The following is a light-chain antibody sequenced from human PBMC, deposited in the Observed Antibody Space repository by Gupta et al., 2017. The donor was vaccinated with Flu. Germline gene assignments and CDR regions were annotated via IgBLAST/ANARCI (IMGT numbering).Light chain of an antibody. V-gene: IGLV2-11*01. CDR1: SSDVGGYNY. CDR3: CSYAGSYTYVV. CDR2: DVS. J-gene: IGLJ2*01. Sequence: QSDLTQPRAVSASPGPSVTISCIGTSSDVGGYNYVSWYQQHPGKAPKLMIYDVSKRPSGVPDRCSGSKSGNTASLTISGLQAEDEADYYCCSYAGSYTYVVFGGGTKLTVL.